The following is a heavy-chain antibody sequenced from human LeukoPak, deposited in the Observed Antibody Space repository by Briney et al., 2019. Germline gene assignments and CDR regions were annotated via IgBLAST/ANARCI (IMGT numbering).Heavy chain of an antibody. V-gene: IGHV4-34*01. D-gene: IGHD2-15*01. Sequence: SETLSLTCAVYGGSFSGYYWSWIRQPPGKGLEWIGEINHSGSTNYNPSLKSRVTISVDTSKNQFSLKLSSVTAADTAVYYCAKSIARGDYNYYRDVWGKGTTVTVSS. J-gene: IGHJ6*03. CDR3: AKSIARGDYNYYRDV. CDR2: INHSGST. CDR1: GGSFSGYY.